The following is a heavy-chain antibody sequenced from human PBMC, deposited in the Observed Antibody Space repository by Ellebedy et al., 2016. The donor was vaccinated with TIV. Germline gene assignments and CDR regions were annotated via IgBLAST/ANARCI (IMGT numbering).Heavy chain of an antibody. CDR2: IIPIVGIA. V-gene: IGHV1-69*04. Sequence: AASVKVSCKASGGTFSGYAISWVRQAPGQGLEWMGRIIPIVGIANYAQNFQGRVTITADKSTSTAYMELSSLRSEDTAVYYCARSHFGGSYGMDVWGQGTTVTVSS. D-gene: IGHD3-16*01. CDR1: GGTFSGYA. J-gene: IGHJ6*02. CDR3: ARSHFGGSYGMDV.